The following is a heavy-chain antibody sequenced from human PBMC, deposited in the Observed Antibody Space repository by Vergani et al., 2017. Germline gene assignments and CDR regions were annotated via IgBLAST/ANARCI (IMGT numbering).Heavy chain of an antibody. Sequence: QVQLVQSGAEVKKPGASVKVSCKASGYTFTGYYMHWVRQAPGQGLEWMGWMNPNSGNTGYSQKFQGRVTMTRNTSISTAYMELSSLRSEDTAVYYCASVYDFWSGYSLWGQGTLVTVSS. CDR1: GYTFTGYY. J-gene: IGHJ4*02. D-gene: IGHD3-3*01. V-gene: IGHV1-8*02. CDR2: MNPNSGNT. CDR3: ASVYDFWSGYSL.